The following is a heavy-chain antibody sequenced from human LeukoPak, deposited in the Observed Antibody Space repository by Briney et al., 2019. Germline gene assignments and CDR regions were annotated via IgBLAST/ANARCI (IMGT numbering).Heavy chain of an antibody. V-gene: IGHV3-23*01. D-gene: IGHD3-10*01. J-gene: IGHJ4*02. CDR3: ANMEGALDY. CDR2: FSGSGGST. CDR1: GFTFSSYD. Sequence: PGGSLRLSCAASGFTFSSYDMSWVRQARGKGLEWVSAFSGSGGSTYYADSVKGRFTISRDNSKNTLYLQMNSLRAEDTAVYYCANMEGALDYWGQGTLVTVSS.